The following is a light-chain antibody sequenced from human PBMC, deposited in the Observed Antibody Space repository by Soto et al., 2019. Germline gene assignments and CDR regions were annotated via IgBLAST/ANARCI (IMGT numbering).Light chain of an antibody. CDR3: CSDASSYTFR. Sequence: QSALTQPRSVSGSPGQSVTISCIGTSSDVGNYNYVSWYQQHPGKAPKLMIVDVRQRPSVVPGRFLSSKSGNTASQTITGLQAEYVADYFCCSDASSYTFRFCGGTKMTGL. CDR2: DVR. J-gene: IGLJ2*01. CDR1: SSDVGNYNY. V-gene: IGLV2-11*01.